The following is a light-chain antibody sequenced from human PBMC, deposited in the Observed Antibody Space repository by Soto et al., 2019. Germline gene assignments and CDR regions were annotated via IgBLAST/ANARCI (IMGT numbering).Light chain of an antibody. Sequence: ALTQSPGALSWSPGARATLSCRASQNIANDYLTWYQQKPGQAPRVLIYDASTRATGIPDRFSGSGSGTDFTLTISRLEPEDFAMYYCQQYGSSPWTFGQGTKVAIK. CDR3: QQYGSSPWT. J-gene: IGKJ1*01. CDR1: QNIANDY. CDR2: DAS. V-gene: IGKV3-20*01.